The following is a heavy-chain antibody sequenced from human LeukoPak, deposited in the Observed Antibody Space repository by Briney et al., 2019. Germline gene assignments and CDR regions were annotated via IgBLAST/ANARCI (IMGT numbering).Heavy chain of an antibody. J-gene: IGHJ5*02. V-gene: IGHV1-18*01. D-gene: IGHD7-27*01. Sequence: VASVKVSCKASGYTFTSYGISWVRQAPGHGLEWMGWISSAGNTNYAPKFQDRATMTTDTSTSTAYIELRSLEFDDTAVYYCARDFAWGSGGAPIDDNWLDPWGQGTLVTVSS. CDR3: ARDFAWGSGGAPIDDNWLDP. CDR2: ISSAGNT. CDR1: GYTFTSYG.